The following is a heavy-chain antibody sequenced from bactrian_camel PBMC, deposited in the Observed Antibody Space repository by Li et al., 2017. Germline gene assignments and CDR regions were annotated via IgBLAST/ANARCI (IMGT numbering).Heavy chain of an antibody. Sequence: GGSLTLSCAASGSGYISGTACMGWFRQVPGKEREGVAAIAPATGTTFYSDSVKGRFTISHVIANNTLHLQMNSLKPEDTAVYYCAADLGWCGSRPLQREFRNWGQGTQVTVS. V-gene: IGHV3S54*01. J-gene: IGHJ4*01. CDR3: AADLGWCGSRPLQREFRN. D-gene: IGHD2*01. CDR2: IAPATGTT. CDR1: GSGYISGTAC.